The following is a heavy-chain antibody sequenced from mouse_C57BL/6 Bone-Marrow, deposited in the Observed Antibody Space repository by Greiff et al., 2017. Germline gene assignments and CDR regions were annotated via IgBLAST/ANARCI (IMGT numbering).Heavy chain of an antibody. CDR1: GYTFTSYD. CDR3: ARYASTAVSIPWLAY. CDR2: IYPRDGST. J-gene: IGHJ3*01. Sequence: VQLQQSGPELVRPGASVKLSCKASGYTFTSYDINWVKQRPGQGLEWIGWIYPRDGSTKYNEKFKGKATLTVDKSSSTAYMELRSLTSEDSAVYFCARYASTAVSIPWLAYWGQGTLVTVSA. D-gene: IGHD1-1*01. V-gene: IGHV1-85*01.